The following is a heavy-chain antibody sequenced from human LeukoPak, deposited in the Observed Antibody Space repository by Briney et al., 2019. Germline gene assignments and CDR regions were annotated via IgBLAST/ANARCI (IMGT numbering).Heavy chain of an antibody. CDR1: GYTFTSYG. Sequence: ASVKVSCKASGYTFTSYGISWVRQAPGQGLEWMGWISAYNGNTNYAQKLQGRVTMTTDTSTSTAYMELRSLRSDATAVYYCARELRVGYCSSTSCLTPYNWFDPWGQGTLVTVSS. D-gene: IGHD2-2*01. CDR2: ISAYNGNT. J-gene: IGHJ5*02. V-gene: IGHV1-18*01. CDR3: ARELRVGYCSSTSCLTPYNWFDP.